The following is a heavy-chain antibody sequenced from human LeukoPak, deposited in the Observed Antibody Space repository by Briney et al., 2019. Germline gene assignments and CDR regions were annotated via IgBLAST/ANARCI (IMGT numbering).Heavy chain of an antibody. CDR3: ARDSPYSDSFAYDY. CDR1: GFTFRSYW. CDR2: INLDGSEK. Sequence: GSLRLSCAASGFTFRSYWMSWARQAPGKGLEWVANINLDGSEKYYVDSVKGRYTIPRDNAKNSLYLQMRSLRAEDSAIYYCARDSPYSDSFAYDYWGQGTLVTVSS. J-gene: IGHJ4*02. D-gene: IGHD1-26*01. V-gene: IGHV3-7*01.